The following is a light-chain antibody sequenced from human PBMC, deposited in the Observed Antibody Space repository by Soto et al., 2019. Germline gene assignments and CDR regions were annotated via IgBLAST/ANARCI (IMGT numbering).Light chain of an antibody. CDR3: CSYAGSYTFWV. V-gene: IGLV2-11*01. CDR1: SSNIGGYNY. J-gene: IGLJ3*02. CDR2: DVS. Sequence: QSALTQPRSVSGSPGQSVTISCAGTSSNIGGYNYVSWYQQHPGKAPKLMIYDVSKRPSGVPDRFSGSKSGNTASLTLSGLQAEDEAEYSCCSYAGSYTFWVFGGGTQLTVL.